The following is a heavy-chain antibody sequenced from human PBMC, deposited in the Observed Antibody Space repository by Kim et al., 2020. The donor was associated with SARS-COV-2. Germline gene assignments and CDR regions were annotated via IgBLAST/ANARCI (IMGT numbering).Heavy chain of an antibody. Sequence: GGSLRLSCAASGFTFSSYAMSWVRQAPGKGLEWVSAISGSGGSTYYADSVKGRFTISRDNSKNTLYLQMNSLRAEDTAVYYCAKENITVVTPEGYYGMDVWGQGTTVTVSS. J-gene: IGHJ6*02. CDR3: AKENITVVTPEGYYGMDV. CDR1: GFTFSSYA. V-gene: IGHV3-23*01. D-gene: IGHD2-21*02. CDR2: ISGSGGST.